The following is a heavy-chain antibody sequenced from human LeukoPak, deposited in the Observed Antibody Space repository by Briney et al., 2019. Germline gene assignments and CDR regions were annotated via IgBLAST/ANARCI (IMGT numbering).Heavy chain of an antibody. CDR2: ISGSGGST. Sequence: GASLRLSCAASGFTFSSYAMSCVRQAPGKGLEWVSAISGSGGSTYYADSVKGRFTISRDNSKNTLYLQMNSLRAEDTAVYYCAKPPYYYDSSGDDYWGQGTLVTVSS. J-gene: IGHJ4*02. V-gene: IGHV3-23*01. CDR1: GFTFSSYA. CDR3: AKPPYYYDSSGDDY. D-gene: IGHD3-22*01.